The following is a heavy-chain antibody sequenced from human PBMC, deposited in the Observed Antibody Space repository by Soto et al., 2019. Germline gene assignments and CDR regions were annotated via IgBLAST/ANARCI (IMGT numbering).Heavy chain of an antibody. CDR3: ARSAAGKEEIGWFDP. CDR2: ISSSGSTI. J-gene: IGHJ5*02. D-gene: IGHD6-13*01. Sequence: QVQLVESGGGLVKPGGSLRLSCAASGFTFSDYYMSWIRQAPGKGLEWVSYISSSGSTIYYADSVKGRFTISRYNSKSSRYLQMDSLRAEDTAVYYCARSAAGKEEIGWFDPWGRGTLVTVST. V-gene: IGHV3-11*01. CDR1: GFTFSDYY.